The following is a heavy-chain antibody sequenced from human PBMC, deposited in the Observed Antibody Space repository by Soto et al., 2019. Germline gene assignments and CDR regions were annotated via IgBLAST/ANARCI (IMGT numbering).Heavy chain of an antibody. Sequence: PGGSLRPSCAASGFTFSSYSMNWVRQAPGKGLEWVSYISSSSSTIYYADSVKGRFTISRDNAKNSLYLQMNSLRDEDTAVYYCARDRYYYDSSGYYLFDYWGQGTLVTVSS. CDR2: ISSSSSTI. V-gene: IGHV3-48*02. CDR3: ARDRYYYDSSGYYLFDY. CDR1: GFTFSSYS. J-gene: IGHJ4*02. D-gene: IGHD3-22*01.